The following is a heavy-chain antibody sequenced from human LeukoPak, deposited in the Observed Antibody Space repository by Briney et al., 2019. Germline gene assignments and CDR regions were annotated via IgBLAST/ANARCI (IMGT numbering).Heavy chain of an antibody. CDR3: ARGVVLGQDDAFDI. Sequence: PSETLSLTCTVSGGSIRNYYWSWIRQPPGKGLEWIGYIFYRGSIDYSPSLQSRVTISVDTSKNHLSLRLTSVTAADTAVYFCARGVVLGQDDAFDIWGRGTMVTVSS. CDR1: GGSIRNYY. CDR2: IFYRGSI. J-gene: IGHJ3*02. D-gene: IGHD3/OR15-3a*01. V-gene: IGHV4-59*12.